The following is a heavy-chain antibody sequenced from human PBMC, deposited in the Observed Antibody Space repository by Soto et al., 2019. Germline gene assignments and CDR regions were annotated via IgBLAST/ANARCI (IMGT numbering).Heavy chain of an antibody. CDR1: GGSISTYH. CDR2: TYYSGST. CDR3: ARDAGVAAAGVDAFDI. V-gene: IGHV4-59*01. J-gene: IGHJ3*02. D-gene: IGHD6-13*01. Sequence: PSETLSLTCTVSGGSISTYHWTWIRQPPGKGLEWIGYTYYSGSTNYNPSLKSRVTISVDTSKNQISLKVRSVTAADTAVYYCARDAGVAAAGVDAFDIWGQGTMVTVSS.